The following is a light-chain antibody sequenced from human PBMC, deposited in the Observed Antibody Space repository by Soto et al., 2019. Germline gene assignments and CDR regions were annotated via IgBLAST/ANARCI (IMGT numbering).Light chain of an antibody. CDR1: QSISSW. J-gene: IGKJ1*01. Sequence: DIQMTQSPSTLSASVGDRVTITCRASQSISSWLAWYQQKPGKAPKLLIYDASSLESGVPSRFSRSGSGTEFTLTISSRQPDDFATYYCQQYNSYSTFGQGTKVEIK. CDR3: QQYNSYST. CDR2: DAS. V-gene: IGKV1-5*01.